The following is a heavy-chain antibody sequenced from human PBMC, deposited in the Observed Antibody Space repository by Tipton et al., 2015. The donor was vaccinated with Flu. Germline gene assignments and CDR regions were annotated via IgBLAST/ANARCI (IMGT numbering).Heavy chain of an antibody. D-gene: IGHD2-2*01. J-gene: IGHJ6*02. Sequence: TLSLTCAVYGGSFSGYYWSWIRQPPGKGLEWIGEINHSGSTNYNPSLKSRVTISVDTSKNQFSLKLSSVTAADTAVYYCARTVVVPAARTYYYYGMDAWGQGTTVTVSS. CDR3: ARTVVVPAARTYYYYGMDA. CDR1: GGSFSGYY. V-gene: IGHV4-34*01. CDR2: INHSGST.